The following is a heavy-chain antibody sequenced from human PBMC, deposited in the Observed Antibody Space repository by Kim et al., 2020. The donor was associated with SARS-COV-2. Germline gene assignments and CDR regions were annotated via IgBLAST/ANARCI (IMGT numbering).Heavy chain of an antibody. D-gene: IGHD5-18*01. J-gene: IGHJ4*02. CDR1: GYSFTSYW. CDR2: IDPSDSYT. CDR3: ARPSGYSYGWAAPDY. Sequence: GESLKISCKGSGYSFTSYWISWVRQMPGKGLEWMGRIDPSDSYTNYSPSFQGHVTISADKSISTAYLQWSSLKASDTAMYYCARPSGYSYGWAAPDYWGQGTLVTVSS. V-gene: IGHV5-10-1*01.